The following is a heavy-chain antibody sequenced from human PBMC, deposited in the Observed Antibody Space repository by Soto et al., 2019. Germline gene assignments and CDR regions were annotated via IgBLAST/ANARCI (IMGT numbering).Heavy chain of an antibody. CDR3: VGGQYYFDY. Sequence: QVPLVESGGGVVQPGRSLRLSCAASGFPFTTYGMHWVREGPGKGLEWVAVISYDGTNKYYADSVKGRFTISRDNSQNTLYLQMNSLRPEDTALYYCVGGQYYFDYRGQGTLVTVSS. CDR2: ISYDGTNK. CDR1: GFPFTTYG. D-gene: IGHD3-10*01. J-gene: IGHJ4*02. V-gene: IGHV3-30*03.